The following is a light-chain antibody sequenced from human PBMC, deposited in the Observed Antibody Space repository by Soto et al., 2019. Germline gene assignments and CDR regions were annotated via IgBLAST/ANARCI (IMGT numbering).Light chain of an antibody. V-gene: IGKV3-15*01. Sequence: EITMTQSPPTLSVSPGERATLSCRASQSVGRNLAWYQQKPGQAPRLLIYGASTRATGVSGRFSGSGSETDFTLIITSLQSEDFAVYYCQQYNNWPPVTFGQGTKLEIK. CDR1: QSVGRN. CDR2: GAS. J-gene: IGKJ2*01. CDR3: QQYNNWPPVT.